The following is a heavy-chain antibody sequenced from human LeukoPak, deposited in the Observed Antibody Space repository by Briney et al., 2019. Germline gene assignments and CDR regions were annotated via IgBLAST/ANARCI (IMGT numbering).Heavy chain of an antibody. Sequence: ASVKVSCKASGYTFTSYAMNWVRQAPGQGLEWMGWINTNTGNPTYAQGFTGRFVFSLDTSVSTAYLQISSLKAEDTAVYYCAGTPPASWYWNYYYYMDVWGKGTTVTVSS. D-gene: IGHD6-13*01. CDR1: GYTFTSYA. V-gene: IGHV7-4-1*02. CDR3: AGTPPASWYWNYYYYMDV. CDR2: INTNTGNP. J-gene: IGHJ6*03.